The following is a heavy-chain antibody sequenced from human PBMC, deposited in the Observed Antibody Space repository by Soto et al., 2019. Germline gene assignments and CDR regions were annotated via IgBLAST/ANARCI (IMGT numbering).Heavy chain of an antibody. Sequence: GWSLRLSCAASGFTFSNYWMHWVRQAPGKGLVWVSRINSDGSSASYADSVKGRSTISRDNAKNTLYLQMNSLRAKDTAVYYCARDTLELLYYFDYWGQGTLVTVSS. D-gene: IGHD1-7*01. CDR3: ARDTLELLYYFDY. V-gene: IGHV3-74*01. J-gene: IGHJ4*02. CDR2: INSDGSSA. CDR1: GFTFSNYW.